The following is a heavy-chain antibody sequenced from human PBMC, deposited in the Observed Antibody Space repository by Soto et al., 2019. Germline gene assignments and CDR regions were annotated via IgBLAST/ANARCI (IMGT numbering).Heavy chain of an antibody. J-gene: IGHJ5*02. CDR2: ISGSGSNT. V-gene: IGHV3-23*01. Sequence: EVQLLESGGGLVQPGGSLRLSCAASGFTFSSYAMSWVRQAPGKELEWVSAISGSGSNTYYTDSVKGRFTIYRDNPKNTLVLQTSSERAEDTAVYYCANRPQDEGYSSSWFDLWGQGSLVTVSS. CDR1: GFTFSSYA. D-gene: IGHD6-13*01. CDR3: ANRPQDEGYSSSWFDL.